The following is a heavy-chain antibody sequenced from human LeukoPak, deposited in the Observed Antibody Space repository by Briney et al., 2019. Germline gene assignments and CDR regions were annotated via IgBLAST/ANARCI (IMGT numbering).Heavy chain of an antibody. V-gene: IGHV3-7*01. CDR2: IKQDGSEK. J-gene: IGHJ4*02. CDR3: ARAAYYYGSGGLDY. CDR1: GFTFSSYW. Sequence: GGSLRLSCAASGFTFSSYWMSWVRQAPGKGLEWVANIKQDGSEKYYVDSVKGRFTISRDNAKNSLYLQMNSLRAEDTAVYYCARAAYYYGSGGLDYWGQGTLVTVSS. D-gene: IGHD3-10*01.